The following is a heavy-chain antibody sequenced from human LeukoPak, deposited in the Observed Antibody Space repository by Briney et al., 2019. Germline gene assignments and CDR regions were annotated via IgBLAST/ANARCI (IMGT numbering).Heavy chain of an antibody. V-gene: IGHV1-2*02. CDR3: AKVIAGTVAFDI. D-gene: IGHD6-13*01. Sequence: ASVKVSCKASGYTFTGYYIHWERQAPGQGLEWMGWINPNGGGTNYIQKFQGRVTMSRDTSISTAYMELSRLRSDDTAIYYCAKVIAGTVAFDIWGQGTMVTVSS. J-gene: IGHJ3*02. CDR1: GYTFTGYY. CDR2: INPNGGGT.